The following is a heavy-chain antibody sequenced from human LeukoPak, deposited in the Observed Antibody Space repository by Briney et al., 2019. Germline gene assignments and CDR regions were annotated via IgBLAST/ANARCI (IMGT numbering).Heavy chain of an antibody. J-gene: IGHJ4*02. V-gene: IGHV3-11*01. CDR2: ISRSGSTI. Sequence: KAGGSLRLSCAASGFTFSDYYMTWIRQAPGKGLEWVSYISRSGSTIYYADSVKGRFTISRDNAKNSLYLQMNSLSAEETAMYFCATTPGPMVRGVTPFDYWGQGTLVTVSS. D-gene: IGHD3-10*01. CDR3: ATTPGPMVRGVTPFDY. CDR1: GFTFSDYY.